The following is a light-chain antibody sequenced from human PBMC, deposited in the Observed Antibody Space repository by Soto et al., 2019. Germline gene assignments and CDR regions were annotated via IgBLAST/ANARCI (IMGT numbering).Light chain of an antibody. CDR1: QDIAIY. J-gene: IGKJ4*01. CDR3: QQLNSYPLT. CDR2: AAS. Sequence: QSTQSPSSLSAPVGDRVSITCRASQDIAIYLAWYQQKPGEAPKLLIYAASTLYGGVPSRFSGSGSGTDFALTITSLQAEDFATYYCQQLNSYPLTFGGGTKVDIK. V-gene: IGKV1-9*01.